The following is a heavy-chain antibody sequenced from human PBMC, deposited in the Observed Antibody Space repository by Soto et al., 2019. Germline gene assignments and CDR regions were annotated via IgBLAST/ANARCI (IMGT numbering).Heavy chain of an antibody. CDR3: ARDGIAATLKDLYYYYYGMDV. Sequence: ASVKVSCKASGYTFTSYYMHWVRQAPGQGLEWMGIINPSGGSTSYAQKFQGRVTMTRDTSTSTVYMELSSLRSEDTAVYYCARDGIAATLKDLYYYYYGMDVWGQGTTVTVSS. CDR2: INPSGGST. D-gene: IGHD6-13*01. J-gene: IGHJ6*02. CDR1: GYTFTSYY. V-gene: IGHV1-46*01.